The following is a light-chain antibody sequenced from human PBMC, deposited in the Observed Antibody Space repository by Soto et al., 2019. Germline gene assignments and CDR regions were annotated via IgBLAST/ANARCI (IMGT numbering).Light chain of an antibody. CDR2: KAY. J-gene: IGKJ4*01. V-gene: IGKV1-5*03. CDR3: QQYNSYPLT. Sequence: DIQMTESPSTLFASVGHRVTITCRASQRISMWLGWYEEKPGKAPKPLIYKAYRLENGVPSRFSGSESGTEFTFNISSLQPDDFATYYCQQYNSYPLTFGGGTKVEIK. CDR1: QRISMW.